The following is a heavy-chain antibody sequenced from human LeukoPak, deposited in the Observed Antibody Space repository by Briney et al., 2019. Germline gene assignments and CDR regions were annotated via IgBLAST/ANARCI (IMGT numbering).Heavy chain of an antibody. V-gene: IGHV4-39*01. CDR1: GGSISSSSYY. J-gene: IGHJ4*02. CDR2: IYYSGST. Sequence: SETLSLTCTVSGGSISSSSYYWGWIRQPPGKGLEWIGSIYYSGSTYYNPSLKSRVTISVDTSKNQFSLKLSSVTAADTAVYYCARGRVETYYYDSSGYVLDYWGQGTLVTVSS. CDR3: ARGRVETYYYDSSGYVLDY. D-gene: IGHD3-22*01.